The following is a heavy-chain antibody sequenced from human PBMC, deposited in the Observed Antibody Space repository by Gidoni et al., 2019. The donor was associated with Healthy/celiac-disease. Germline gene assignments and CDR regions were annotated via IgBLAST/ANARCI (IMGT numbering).Heavy chain of an antibody. Sequence: EVQLVESGGGLVQPGGSLRLSCAASGFTFSSYEMNWVRQAPGKGLEWVSYISSSGSTTYYADSVKGRFTISRDNAKNSLYLQMNSLRAEDTAVYYCARVIDYGDPLDYWGQGTLVTVSS. J-gene: IGHJ4*02. V-gene: IGHV3-48*03. CDR1: GFTFSSYE. CDR2: ISSSGSTT. CDR3: ARVIDYGDPLDY. D-gene: IGHD4-17*01.